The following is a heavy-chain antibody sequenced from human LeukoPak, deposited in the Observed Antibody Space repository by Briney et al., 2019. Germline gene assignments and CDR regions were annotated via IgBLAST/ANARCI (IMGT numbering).Heavy chain of an antibody. Sequence: ASVKVSCKASGGTFSSYAISWVRQAPGQGLEWMGGIIPIFGTANYAQKFQGRVTITTDESTSTAYMELSSLRSEDTAVYYCARGRITMIVVADYFDYWGQGTLVTVS. CDR2: IIPIFGTA. J-gene: IGHJ4*02. V-gene: IGHV1-69*05. CDR1: GGTFSSYA. CDR3: ARGRITMIVVADYFDY. D-gene: IGHD3-22*01.